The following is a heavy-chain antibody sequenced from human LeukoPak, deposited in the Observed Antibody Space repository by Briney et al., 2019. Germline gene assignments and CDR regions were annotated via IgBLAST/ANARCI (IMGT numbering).Heavy chain of an antibody. CDR1: GGSFSGYY. Sequence: SETLSLTCAVYGGSFSGYYWSWIRQPPGEGLEWIGEINHSGSTNYNPSLKSRVTISVDTSKNQFSLKLSSVTAADTAVYYCARYDFWSGYCLDYWGQGTLVTVSS. V-gene: IGHV4-34*01. CDR2: INHSGST. CDR3: ARYDFWSGYCLDY. D-gene: IGHD3-3*01. J-gene: IGHJ4*02.